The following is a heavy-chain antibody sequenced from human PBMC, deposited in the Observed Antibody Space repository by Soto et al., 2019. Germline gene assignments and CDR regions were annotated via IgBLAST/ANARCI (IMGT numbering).Heavy chain of an antibody. CDR2: ISAYNGNT. J-gene: IGHJ5*02. D-gene: IGHD2-2*01. V-gene: IGHV1-18*01. CDR1: GYTFTSYG. Sequence: GASVKVSCKASGYTFTSYGISWVRQAPGQGLEWMGWISAYNGNTNYAQKLQGRVTMTTDTSTSTAYMELRSLRSDDTAVYYCAREGEPLGYCISTSCYLGWFDPWGQGTLVTVSS. CDR3: AREGEPLGYCISTSCYLGWFDP.